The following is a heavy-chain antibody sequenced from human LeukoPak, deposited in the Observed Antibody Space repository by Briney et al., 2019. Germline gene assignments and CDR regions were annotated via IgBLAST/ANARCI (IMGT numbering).Heavy chain of an antibody. CDR3: AKYAHGSGTSFDP. Sequence: PGGSLRLSCAASGFTFSSYGMSWVRQAPGKGLEWVSSISSSSSYIYYADSVKGRFTISRDNAKNSVYLQMSSLRAEDTAVYHCAKYAHGSGTSFDPWGQGTLVTVSS. V-gene: IGHV3-21*01. CDR1: GFTFSSYG. CDR2: ISSSSSYI. D-gene: IGHD3-10*01. J-gene: IGHJ5*02.